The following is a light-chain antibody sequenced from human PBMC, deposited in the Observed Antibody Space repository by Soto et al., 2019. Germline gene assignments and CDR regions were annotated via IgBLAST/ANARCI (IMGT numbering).Light chain of an antibody. V-gene: IGLV1-47*02. J-gene: IGLJ1*01. CDR3: AAWDDSLSGQV. CDR1: SANIGSNY. CDR2: SNN. Sequence: QSVLTQPPSASGAPGQRVTISCSGSSANIGSNYVSWYQQLPGTAPKLLIYSNNQRPSGVPDRFSGSKSGTSASLAISGLRSEDEADYYCAAWDDSLSGQVFXTGTKVTVL.